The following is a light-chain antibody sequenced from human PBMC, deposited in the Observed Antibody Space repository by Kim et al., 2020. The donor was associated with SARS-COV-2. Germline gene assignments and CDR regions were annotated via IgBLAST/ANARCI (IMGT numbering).Light chain of an antibody. CDR2: AAS. CDR1: EPVTSTY. J-gene: IGKJ2*01. V-gene: IGKV3-20*01. Sequence: SPGERATLSCRASEPVTSTYLAWYQHKPGQAPRLLIYAASSRATGIPDRFNGSGSGTDFTLTISRLEREDVAVYYCQQYGRSPRNFGQGTKVDIK. CDR3: QQYGRSPRN.